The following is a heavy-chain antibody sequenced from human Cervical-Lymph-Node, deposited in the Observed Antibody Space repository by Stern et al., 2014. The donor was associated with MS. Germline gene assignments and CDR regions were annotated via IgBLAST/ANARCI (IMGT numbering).Heavy chain of an antibody. Sequence: VHLVESGPGLVKPSETLSLTCAVSGGSISSRYWGWIRQPPGKGLEWIGLISHSGDTKYNPDLNRRVTIPLDTSKNHFSLKVTSVTAADTAVYYCARLSTAVDFWGQGTLVTVSS. CDR3: ARLSTAVDF. J-gene: IGHJ4*02. V-gene: IGHV4-59*08. CDR2: ISHSGDT. CDR1: GGSISSRY.